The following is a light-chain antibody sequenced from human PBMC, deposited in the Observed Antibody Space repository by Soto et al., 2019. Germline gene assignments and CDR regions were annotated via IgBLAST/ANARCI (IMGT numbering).Light chain of an antibody. CDR2: DAS. Sequence: DIQMTQSPSTLSASVGDRVTITCRASQSISSWLAWYQQKPGKAPKLLIYDASSLESGVPSRFSGSGSGTEYTLTISSLQPDDFATYYCQQYNSLWWTFGRGTKVEIK. J-gene: IGKJ1*01. V-gene: IGKV1-5*01. CDR1: QSISSW. CDR3: QQYNSLWWT.